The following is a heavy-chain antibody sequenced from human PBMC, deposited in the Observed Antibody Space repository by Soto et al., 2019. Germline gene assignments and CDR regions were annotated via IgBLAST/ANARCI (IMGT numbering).Heavy chain of an antibody. V-gene: IGHV3-74*01. CDR3: AGPYYYGSGSPYY. CDR1: GFTFSSYW. D-gene: IGHD3-10*01. Sequence: GGSLRLSCAASGFTFSSYWMHWVRQAPGKGLVWVSRINSDGSSTSYADSVKGRFTISRDNAKNTLYLQMNSLRAEDTAVYYCAGPYYYGSGSPYYWGQGTLVTVSS. J-gene: IGHJ4*02. CDR2: INSDGSST.